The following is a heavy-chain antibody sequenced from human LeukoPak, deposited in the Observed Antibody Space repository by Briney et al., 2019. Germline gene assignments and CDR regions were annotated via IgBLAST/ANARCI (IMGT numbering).Heavy chain of an antibody. CDR1: GYTLTELS. CDR3: AKDHRVYDSSAYLDS. D-gene: IGHD3-22*01. V-gene: IGHV1-24*01. CDR2: FDPEDGET. J-gene: IGHJ4*02. Sequence: GASVKVSCKVSGYTLTELSMHWVRQAPGKGLEWMGGFDPEDGETIYAQKFQGRVTMTEDTSTDTAYMELSSLRSEDTAVYYCAKDHRVYDSSAYLDSWGQGTLVTVSS.